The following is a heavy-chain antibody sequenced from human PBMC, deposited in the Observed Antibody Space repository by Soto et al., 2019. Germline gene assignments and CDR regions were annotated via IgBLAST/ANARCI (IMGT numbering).Heavy chain of an antibody. Sequence: HPGGSLRLSCAASGFIFTSYDMHWVRQATGKALEWVSSIGSSGDAYYPGSVKGRFTISRENAKNSLYLQMNSLRAGDTAVYYCAIGEYCSGGSCTPPFDQWGLGTLVTVSA. CDR3: AIGEYCSGGSCTPPFDQ. J-gene: IGHJ4*02. CDR2: IGSSGDA. V-gene: IGHV3-13*01. D-gene: IGHD2-15*01. CDR1: GFIFTSYD.